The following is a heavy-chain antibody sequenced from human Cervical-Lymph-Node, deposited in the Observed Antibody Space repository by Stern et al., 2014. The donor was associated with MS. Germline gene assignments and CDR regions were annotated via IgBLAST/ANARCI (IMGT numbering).Heavy chain of an antibody. D-gene: IGHD4-17*01. CDR3: AGDKASGYGAHGY. Sequence: VQLVQSGAEVREPGASVKGSCKASGYTFANYYIHWIRQAPGHGLEWMGVSNAGGEDTDYAQEFQDRVTMTWDTSTATLYMELTSLTSEDTAVYYCAGDKASGYGAHGYWGQGTLVTVSS. V-gene: IGHV1-46*01. J-gene: IGHJ4*02. CDR2: SNAGGEDT. CDR1: GYTFANYY.